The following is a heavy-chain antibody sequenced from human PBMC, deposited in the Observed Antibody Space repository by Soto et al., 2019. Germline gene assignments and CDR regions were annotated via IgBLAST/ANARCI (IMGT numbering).Heavy chain of an antibody. D-gene: IGHD4-4*01. CDR1: GFTFSSYG. V-gene: IGHV3-33*01. CDR2: IWYDGSNK. J-gene: IGHJ4*02. CDR3: ARGGRNYSNYVGY. Sequence: GGSLRLSCAASGFTFSSYGMHWVRQAPGKGLEWVAVIWYDGSNKYYADSVKGRFTISRDNSKNTLYLQMNSLRAEDTAVYYCARGGRNYSNYVGYWGQGTLVTVSS.